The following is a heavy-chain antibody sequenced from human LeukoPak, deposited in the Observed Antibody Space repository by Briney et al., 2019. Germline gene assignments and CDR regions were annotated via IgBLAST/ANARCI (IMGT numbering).Heavy chain of an antibody. J-gene: IGHJ4*02. CDR3: ARDADSGNYAWQY. D-gene: IGHD4-11*01. CDR1: GFTFSSYA. Sequence: PGRSLRLSCAASGFTFSSYAMSWVRQAPGKGLEWVSVISGNGGSTHYADSVRGRFTISRDNSKNTLYLQMNSLRAGDTAVYYCARDADSGNYAWQYWGQGTLVTVSS. CDR2: ISGNGGST. V-gene: IGHV3-23*01.